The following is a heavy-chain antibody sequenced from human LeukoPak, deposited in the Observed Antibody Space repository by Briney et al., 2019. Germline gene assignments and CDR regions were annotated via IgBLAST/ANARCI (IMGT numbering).Heavy chain of an antibody. CDR1: GYTFSYHY. J-gene: IGHJ4*02. D-gene: IGHD1-14*01. V-gene: IGHV1-18*04. CDR2: ISGYNGKT. CDR3: AREETTVWPPYPYY. Sequence: GASVKVSCKTSGYTFSYHYVTWVRQAPGQGLQWMGWISGYNGKTSYARNLEGRVTMTTDTSTTTAYLELRSLTSDDTAIYYCAREETTVWPPYPYYRGQGTLVTVSS.